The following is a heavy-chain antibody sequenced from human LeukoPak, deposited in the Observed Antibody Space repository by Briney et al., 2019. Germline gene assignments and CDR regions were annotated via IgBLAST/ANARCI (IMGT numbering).Heavy chain of an antibody. V-gene: IGHV4-61*02. CDR3: ARAVVVITWGLVFDI. Sequence: PSETLSLTCTVSGGSISSGSYYWSWIRQPAGKGLEWIGRIYTSGSTNYNPSLKSRVTISVDTSKNQFSLKLSSVTAADTAVYYCARAVVVITWGLVFDIWGQGTMVTVSS. J-gene: IGHJ3*02. CDR2: IYTSGST. D-gene: IGHD3-22*01. CDR1: GGSISSGSYY.